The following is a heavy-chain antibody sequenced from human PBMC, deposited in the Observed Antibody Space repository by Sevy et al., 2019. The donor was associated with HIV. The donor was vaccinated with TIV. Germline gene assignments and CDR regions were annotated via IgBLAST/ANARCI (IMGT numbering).Heavy chain of an antibody. CDR1: GFSLSSSGEG. Sequence: SGPTLVNPTQTLTLTCTFSGFSLSSSGEGVGWIRQPPGKALEWLALIYWNDDHRYRPSLKNRLTITKDTSKNQVVLXITNLDPEDTATYYCAHFHPTYGSGNNCYSRRFDSWGRGTLVTVSS. D-gene: IGHD2-15*01. CDR2: IYWNDDH. J-gene: IGHJ5*01. CDR3: AHFHPTYGSGNNCYSRRFDS. V-gene: IGHV2-5*01.